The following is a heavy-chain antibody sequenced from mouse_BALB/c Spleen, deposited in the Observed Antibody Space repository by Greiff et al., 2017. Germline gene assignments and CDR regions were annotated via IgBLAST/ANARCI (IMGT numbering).Heavy chain of an antibody. CDR2: INPSTGYT. J-gene: IGHJ4*01. Sequence: QVQLQQSGAELAKPGASVKMSCKASGYTFTSYWMHWVNQRPGQGLEWIGYINPSTGYTEYNQKFKDKATLTADKSSSTAYMHLSSLTSEDSAVYYCASSYGNSYYAMDYWGQGTSVTVSS. V-gene: IGHV1-7*01. CDR1: GYTFTSYW. D-gene: IGHD2-1*01. CDR3: ASSYGNSYYAMDY.